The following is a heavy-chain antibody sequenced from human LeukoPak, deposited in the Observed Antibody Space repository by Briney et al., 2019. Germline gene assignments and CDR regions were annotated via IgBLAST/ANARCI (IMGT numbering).Heavy chain of an antibody. D-gene: IGHD5-12*01. J-gene: IGHJ4*02. Sequence: PSETLSLTCTVSGGSISSYYWSWIRQPPGKGLEWIGYIYYSGSTNYNSSLKSRVTISVDTPKNQFSLKLSSVTAADTAVYYCARLGVSSGYDYELGFDYWGQGTLVTVSS. CDR2: IYYSGST. CDR1: GGSISSYY. CDR3: ARLGVSSGYDYELGFDY. V-gene: IGHV4-59*08.